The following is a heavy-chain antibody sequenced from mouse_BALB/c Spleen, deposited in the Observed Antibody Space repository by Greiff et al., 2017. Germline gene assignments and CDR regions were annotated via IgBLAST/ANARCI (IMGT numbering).Heavy chain of an antibody. J-gene: IGHJ4*01. Sequence: EVMLVESGGGLVQPGGSRKLSCAASGFTFSSFGMHWVRQAPEKGLEWVAYISSGSSTIYYADTVKGRFTISRDNPKNTLFLQMTSLRSEDTAMYYCARRGGYGYDRGYYYAMDYWGQGTSVTVSS. V-gene: IGHV5-17*02. CDR3: ARRGGYGYDRGYYYAMDY. CDR1: GFTFSSFG. D-gene: IGHD2-2*01. CDR2: ISSGSSTI.